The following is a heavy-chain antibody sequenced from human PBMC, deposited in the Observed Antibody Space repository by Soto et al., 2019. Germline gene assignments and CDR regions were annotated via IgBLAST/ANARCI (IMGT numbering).Heavy chain of an antibody. CDR1: GFTFSSYG. Sequence: GGSLRLSCAASGFTFSSYGMHWVRQAPGKGLEWVAVISYDGSNKYYADSVKGRVTMTTDTSTTTAYMELRSLRSDDTAVFYCARGYDTTYFDYWGQGTLVTVSS. J-gene: IGHJ4*02. CDR3: ARGYDTTYFDY. D-gene: IGHD3-9*01. V-gene: IGHV3-30*03. CDR2: ISYDGSNK.